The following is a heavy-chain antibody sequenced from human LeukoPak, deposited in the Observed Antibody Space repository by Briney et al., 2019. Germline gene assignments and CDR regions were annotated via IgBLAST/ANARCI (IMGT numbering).Heavy chain of an antibody. J-gene: IGHJ6*02. CDR1: GFTFSSYA. CDR2: ISSNGGTT. CDR3: VKPVAATLFNGMDV. V-gene: IGHV3-64D*06. D-gene: IGHD2-15*01. Sequence: GVSLRLSCSASGFTFSSYAMHWVRQAPGKGLEHVSAISSNGGTTYYADSVKGRFTISRDNSKNTLYLQMSSLRAEDTAVYYCVKPVAATLFNGMDVWGLGTTVTVSS.